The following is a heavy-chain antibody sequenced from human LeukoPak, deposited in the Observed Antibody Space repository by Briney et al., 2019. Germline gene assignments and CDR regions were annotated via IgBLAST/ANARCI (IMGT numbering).Heavy chain of an antibody. V-gene: IGHV3-30*18. CDR2: ISYDGSNK. D-gene: IGHD3-10*01. CDR1: GFTFSSYG. Sequence: GRPLRLPCAASGFTFSSYGMHWVRQAPGKGLEWVAVISYDGSNKYYADSVKGRFTISRDNSKNTLYLQMNSLRAEDTAVYYCAKGIGAYYGSGSYIDYWGQGTLVTVSS. CDR3: AKGIGAYYGSGSYIDY. J-gene: IGHJ4*02.